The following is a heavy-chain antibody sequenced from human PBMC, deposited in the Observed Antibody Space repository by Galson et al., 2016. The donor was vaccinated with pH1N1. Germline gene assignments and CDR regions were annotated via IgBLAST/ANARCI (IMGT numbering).Heavy chain of an antibody. D-gene: IGHD4-17*01. Sequence: QSGAEVTKPGESLKISCKASGYRFTSYWIAWVRQEPGKGLEWVGVVNPGGSTIRYSPPFQGQVTISSDKSINSAYLQWSSLKASDTATYYCARQDDFGDYRGDALDIWGQGTMVTVSS. J-gene: IGHJ3*02. CDR1: GYRFTSYW. CDR3: ARQDDFGDYRGDALDI. V-gene: IGHV5-51*01. CDR2: VNPGGSTI.